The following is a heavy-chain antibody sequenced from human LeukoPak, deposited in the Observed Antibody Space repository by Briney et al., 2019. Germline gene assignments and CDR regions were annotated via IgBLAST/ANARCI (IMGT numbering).Heavy chain of an antibody. CDR2: INPTGGST. J-gene: IGHJ4*02. V-gene: IGHV1-46*01. CDR1: GYTFSNYN. D-gene: IGHD1-26*01. Sequence: WASVKVSCKPSGYTFSNYNVRWVRQPPEQGLGWMGIINPTGGSTNYAQKFQGRVTMTRDMSITTVYMDMSSLKSEDTAVDYCARAGSSGDYQAGSFEYWGQGTLVTVSS. CDR3: ARAGSSGDYQAGSFEY.